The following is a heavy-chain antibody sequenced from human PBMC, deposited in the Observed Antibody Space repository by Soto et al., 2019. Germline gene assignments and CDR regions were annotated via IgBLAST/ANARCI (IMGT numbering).Heavy chain of an antibody. D-gene: IGHD5-12*01. J-gene: IGHJ4*02. CDR2: ISRSSGYI. CDR1: GFTFSNYN. V-gene: IGHV3-21*01. CDR3: ARCGTGVQDGYNYIPNY. Sequence: EVQLVESGGGLVKPGESLRLSCAASGFTFSNYNMIWVRQAPGKGLEWVSSISRSSGYIYYADSMKGRFTISRDNAKNSPFRQMNSLRDEDTAVYFCARCGTGVQDGYNYIPNYWGQGTLVTVSS.